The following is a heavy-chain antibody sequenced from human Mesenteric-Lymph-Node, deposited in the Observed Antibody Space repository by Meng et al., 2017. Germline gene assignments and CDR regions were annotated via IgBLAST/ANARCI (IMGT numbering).Heavy chain of an antibody. CDR3: ARGKSPGYSSSWSPIDY. Sequence: GESLKISCEASGFTFSYYAMHWVRQAPGKGLEWVAVIWYDGSNKYYADSVKGRFTISRDNSKNTLYLQMNSLRAEDTAVYYCARGKSPGYSSSWSPIDYWGQGTLVTVSS. D-gene: IGHD6-13*01. V-gene: IGHV3-33*08. CDR1: GFTFSYYA. CDR2: IWYDGSNK. J-gene: IGHJ4*02.